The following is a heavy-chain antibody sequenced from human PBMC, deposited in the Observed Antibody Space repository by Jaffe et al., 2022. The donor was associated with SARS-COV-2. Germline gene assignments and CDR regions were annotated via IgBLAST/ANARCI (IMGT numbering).Heavy chain of an antibody. CDR1: GFTFGDYA. CDR2: IRSKAYGGTT. CDR3: TRDTAYCSSTSCSGDL. D-gene: IGHD2-2*01. V-gene: IGHV3-49*04. Sequence: EVQLVESGGGLVQPGRSLRLSCTASGFTFGDYAMSWVRQAPGKGLEWVGFIRSKAYGGTTEYAASVKGRFTISRDDSKSIAYLQMNSLKTEDTAVYYCTRDTAYCSSTSCSGDLWGRGTLVTVSS. J-gene: IGHJ2*01.